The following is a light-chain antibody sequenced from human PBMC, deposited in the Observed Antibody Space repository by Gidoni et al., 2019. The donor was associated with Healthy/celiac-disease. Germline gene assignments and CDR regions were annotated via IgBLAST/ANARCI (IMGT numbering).Light chain of an antibody. J-gene: IGKJ2*03. CDR1: QSLLHSNGYNY. V-gene: IGKV2-28*01. CDR2: LGS. CDR3: LQALQTPLS. Sequence: EIVMTQSPLSLPVTPGEPASISCRSSQSLLHSNGYNYLDWYLQVPGQSLQLLIYLGSNLASGVPDRFSGSGSGTDFPLKISRVEADDVGVYYCLQALQTPLSFGQGTKLEIK.